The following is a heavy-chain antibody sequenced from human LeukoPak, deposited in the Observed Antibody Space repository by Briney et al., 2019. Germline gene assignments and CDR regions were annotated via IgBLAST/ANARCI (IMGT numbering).Heavy chain of an antibody. CDR2: ISGSGGST. D-gene: IGHD6-19*01. Sequence: GGSLRLPCAASGFTFGSYAMYWVRQAPGKGLEWVSGISGSGGSTFYADSVKGRFTISRDNPENTVYLQMNSLRADDTAVYYCAKTTAGYSSGRYPGWPVDYWGQGTLVTVSS. CDR1: GFTFGSYA. CDR3: AKTTAGYSSGRYPGWPVDY. V-gene: IGHV3-23*01. J-gene: IGHJ4*02.